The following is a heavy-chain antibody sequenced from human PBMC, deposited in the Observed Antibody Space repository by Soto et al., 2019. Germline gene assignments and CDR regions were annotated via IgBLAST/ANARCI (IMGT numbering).Heavy chain of an antibody. CDR1: GFTFSSYG. V-gene: IGHV3-33*01. Sequence: LRLSCAASGFTFSSYGMHWVRQAPGKGLEWVAVIWYDGSNKYYADSVKGRFTISRDNSKNTLYLQMNSLRAEDTAVYYCARDGLYGGNYYYGMDVWGQGTTVTVSS. CDR2: IWYDGSNK. J-gene: IGHJ6*02. CDR3: ARDGLYGGNYYYGMDV. D-gene: IGHD4-17*01.